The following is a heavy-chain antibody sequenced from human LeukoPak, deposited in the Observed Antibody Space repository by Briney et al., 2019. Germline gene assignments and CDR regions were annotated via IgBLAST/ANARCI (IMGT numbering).Heavy chain of an antibody. CDR1: GYTFTSNH. Sequence: ASVKVSCKASGYTFTSNHIHWVRQAPGQGLEWMGEINPGGGSTSNAQNFPGRLIMTRVRSTNTVYMELSSLRSEDTAVYYCARAIKSYCGGDCYSGWFGPWGEGTLVTVSS. V-gene: IGHV1-46*03. D-gene: IGHD2-21*01. J-gene: IGHJ5*02. CDR3: ARAIKSYCGGDCYSGWFGP. CDR2: INPGGGST.